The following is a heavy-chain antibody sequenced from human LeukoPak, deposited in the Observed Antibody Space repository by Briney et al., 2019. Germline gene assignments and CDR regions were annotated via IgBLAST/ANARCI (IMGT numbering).Heavy chain of an antibody. CDR2: ISSSSSYI. CDR3: ANNGGDTAMVTVPGPDY. J-gene: IGHJ4*02. V-gene: IGHV3-21*01. Sequence: PGGSLRLSCAASGFTFSSYSMNWVRQAPGKGLEWVSSISSSSSYIYYADSVKGRFTISRYNAKNSLYLQMNSLRAEDTAVYYCANNGGDTAMVTVPGPDYWGQGTLVTVSS. CDR1: GFTFSSYS. D-gene: IGHD5-18*01.